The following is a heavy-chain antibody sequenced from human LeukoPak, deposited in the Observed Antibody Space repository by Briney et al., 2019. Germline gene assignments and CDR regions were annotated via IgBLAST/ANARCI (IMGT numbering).Heavy chain of an antibody. CDR1: GFTFSSYS. J-gene: IGHJ1*01. CDR2: ISSSSSYI. CDR3: ARVYDSKDPAGGYFQH. Sequence: GGSLRLSCAASGFTFSSYSMNWVRQAPGKGLEWVSSISSSSSYIYYADSVKGRFTISRDNAKNSLYLQMNSLRAEDTAVYYCARVYDSKDPAGGYFQHWGRGTLVTVSS. D-gene: IGHD3-22*01. V-gene: IGHV3-21*01.